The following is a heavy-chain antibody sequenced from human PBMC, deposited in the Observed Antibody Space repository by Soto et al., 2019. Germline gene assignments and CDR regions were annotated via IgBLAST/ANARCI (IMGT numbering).Heavy chain of an antibody. D-gene: IGHD2-15*01. CDR3: ARQEGGSLSSLYFDY. Sequence: GGSLRLSCAAAGFTFGSYAMSWVRQAPGKGLEWVSGISGSGRSTFYADSVKGRFTISRDNSNNMVYLQMDNVRGDDTAVYYCARQEGGSLSSLYFDYWGQGSLVTVSS. CDR2: ISGSGRST. V-gene: IGHV3-23*01. J-gene: IGHJ4*02. CDR1: GFTFGSYA.